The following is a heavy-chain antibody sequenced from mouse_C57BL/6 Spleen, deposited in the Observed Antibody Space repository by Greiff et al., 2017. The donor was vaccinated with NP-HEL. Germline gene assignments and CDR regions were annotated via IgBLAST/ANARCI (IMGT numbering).Heavy chain of an antibody. CDR1: GYSITSGYD. D-gene: IGHD1-1*01. V-gene: IGHV3-1*01. J-gene: IGHJ1*03. Sequence: DVKLVESGPGMVKPSQSLSLTCTVTGYSITSGYDWHWIRHFPGNKLEWMGYISYSGSTNYNPSLKSRISITHDTSKNHFFLKLNSVTTEDTATYYCAREGSYWYFDVWGTGTTVTVSS. CDR2: ISYSGST. CDR3: AREGSYWYFDV.